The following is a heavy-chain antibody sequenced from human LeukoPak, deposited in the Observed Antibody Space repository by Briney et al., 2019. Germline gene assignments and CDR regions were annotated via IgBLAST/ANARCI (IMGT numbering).Heavy chain of an antibody. CDR3: ARGKKRYCSSTSCYGPGDWFDP. V-gene: IGHV4-34*01. Sequence: SETLSLTCAVYGGSFSGYYWSWIRQPPVKGLEWIGEINHSGSTNYNPSLKSRVTISVDTSKNQFSLKLSSVTAADTAVYYCARGKKRYCSSTSCYGPGDWFDPWGQGTLVTVSS. D-gene: IGHD2-2*01. CDR1: GGSFSGYY. CDR2: INHSGST. J-gene: IGHJ5*02.